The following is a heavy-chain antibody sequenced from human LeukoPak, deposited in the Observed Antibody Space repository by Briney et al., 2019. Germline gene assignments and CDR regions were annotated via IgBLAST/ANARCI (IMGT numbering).Heavy chain of an antibody. V-gene: IGHV3-74*01. CDR3: VSLVVTADLAFDI. D-gene: IGHD2-21*02. J-gene: IGHJ3*02. CDR1: GFTFRNHW. Sequence: GGSLRLSCAASGFTFRNHWMHWVRQAPGKGLVWVSRVDGDGSGASYADFVRGRFAISRDNAKDTLYLQMNSLRAEDTAVYYCVSLVVTADLAFDIWGQGTMVTVSS. CDR2: VDGDGSGA.